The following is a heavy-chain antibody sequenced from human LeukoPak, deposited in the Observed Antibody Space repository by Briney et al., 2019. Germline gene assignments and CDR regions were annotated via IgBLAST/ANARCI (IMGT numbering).Heavy chain of an antibody. Sequence: SETLSLTCAVSGYSISSGYFWGWIRQSPGKGLEWIGSIYYSGSTYYNPSLKSRVTISVDTSKNQFSLKLSSVTAADTAVYYCAGPAFRYFQHWGQGTLVTVSS. CDR1: GYSISSGYF. J-gene: IGHJ1*01. CDR3: AGPAFRYFQH. CDR2: IYYSGST. D-gene: IGHD2/OR15-2a*01. V-gene: IGHV4-38-2*01.